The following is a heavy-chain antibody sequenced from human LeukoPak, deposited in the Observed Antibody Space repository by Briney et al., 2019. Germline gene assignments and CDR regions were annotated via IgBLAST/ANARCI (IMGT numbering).Heavy chain of an antibody. Sequence: GGSLRLSCAASGFTFSSYWMSWVRQAPGKGLEWVANIKQDGSEKYYVDSVKGRFTISRDNAKNSLYLQINSLRAEDTAVYYCARDWGAAAGFGDSYFDYWGQGTLVTVSS. CDR2: IKQDGSEK. J-gene: IGHJ4*02. CDR3: ARDWGAAAGFGDSYFDY. D-gene: IGHD6-13*01. V-gene: IGHV3-7*01. CDR1: GFTFSSYW.